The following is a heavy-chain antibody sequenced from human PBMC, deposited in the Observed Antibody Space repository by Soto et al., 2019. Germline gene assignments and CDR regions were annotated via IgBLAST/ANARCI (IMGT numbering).Heavy chain of an antibody. D-gene: IGHD6-6*01. Sequence: QVQLVESGGGVVQPGRSLRLSCAASGFTFSSYGMHWVRQAPGKGLEWVAVIWYDGSNKYYADSVKGRFTISRDNSKNTLYLQMNSLRAEDTAVYYCARAAGAARLPNDAFDIWGQGTMVTVSS. J-gene: IGHJ3*02. CDR2: IWYDGSNK. CDR3: ARAAGAARLPNDAFDI. CDR1: GFTFSSYG. V-gene: IGHV3-33*01.